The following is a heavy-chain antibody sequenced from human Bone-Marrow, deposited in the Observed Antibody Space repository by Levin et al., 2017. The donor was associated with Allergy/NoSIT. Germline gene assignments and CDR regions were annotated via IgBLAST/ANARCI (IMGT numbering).Heavy chain of an antibody. CDR1: GFTFSTYT. D-gene: IGHD1-7*01. V-gene: IGHV3-21*01. CDR3: ARGELELAY. J-gene: IGHJ4*02. Sequence: GESLKISCEASGFTFSTYTMNWVRQAPGKGLEWVSSFSSSRYIYYADSVKGRFTISRDNAKNSLSLQMNSLRAEDTAVYYCARGELELAYWGQGTVVTVSS. CDR2: FSSSRYI.